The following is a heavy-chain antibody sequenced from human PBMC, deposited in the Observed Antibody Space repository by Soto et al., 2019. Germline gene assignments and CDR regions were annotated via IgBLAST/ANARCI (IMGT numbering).Heavy chain of an antibody. J-gene: IGHJ6*02. CDR1: GGTFSSYA. CDR2: IIPIFGTA. Sequence: SVKVSCKASGGTFSSYAISWVRQAPGQGLEWMGGIIPIFGTANYAQKFQGRVTITADESTSTAYMELSSLRSEDTAVYYCARAFPYYDFRSGYYGPTLDYYYYGMDVWGQGTTVTVS. V-gene: IGHV1-69*13. D-gene: IGHD3-3*01. CDR3: ARAFPYYDFRSGYYGPTLDYYYYGMDV.